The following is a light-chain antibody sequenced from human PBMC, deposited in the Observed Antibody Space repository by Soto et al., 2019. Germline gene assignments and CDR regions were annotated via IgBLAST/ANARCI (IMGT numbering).Light chain of an antibody. CDR2: AAS. J-gene: IGKJ5*01. CDR1: QGVGNKY. Sequence: EIALTQSPGTLSLSPGERATLSCRASQGVGNKYLAWYQQRPGQAPSLLIYAASSRATGVPDRFSGSGSGTDFTLTISRLEPEDVAVYYCQQYTNAHGITFGQGTRLEIK. CDR3: QQYTNAHGIT. V-gene: IGKV3-20*01.